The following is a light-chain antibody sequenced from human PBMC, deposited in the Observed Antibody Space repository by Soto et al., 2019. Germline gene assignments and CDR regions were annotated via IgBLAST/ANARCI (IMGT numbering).Light chain of an antibody. V-gene: IGKV3-20*01. CDR1: QSVSSSY. Sequence: EIVLTQSPGTLSLSPGERATLSCRASQSVSSSYLAWYQQQPGQAPRLXIYGASSRATGIPDRFSGSGSGTDLTITISRLEPEDFEVYYCQQYGSSSWTFGQGTKVDIK. CDR3: QQYGSSSWT. J-gene: IGKJ1*01. CDR2: GAS.